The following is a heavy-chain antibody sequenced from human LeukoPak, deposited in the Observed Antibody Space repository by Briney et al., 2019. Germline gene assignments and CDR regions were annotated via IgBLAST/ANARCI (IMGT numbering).Heavy chain of an antibody. Sequence: GGSLRLSCAASGFTVSTNYMNWVRQAPGKGLEWVSILYSGSDTYYSDSVKGRFTISRDDSRNTLCLHMSSLKVEDTAIYFCARVGDHFHWFLDLWGRGTLVGVSS. CDR3: ARVGDHFHWFLDL. J-gene: IGHJ2*01. V-gene: IGHV3-53*01. CDR2: LYSGSDT. CDR1: GFTVSTNY. D-gene: IGHD2-21*01.